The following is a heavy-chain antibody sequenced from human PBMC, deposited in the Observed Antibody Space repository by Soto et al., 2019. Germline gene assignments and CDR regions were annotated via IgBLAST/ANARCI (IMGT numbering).Heavy chain of an antibody. CDR2: ISGSGVST. J-gene: IGHJ4*02. CDR1: GFNFRSYA. CDR3: AKDNYDSSAYSYGGGSFDY. Sequence: GGSLRLSCADSGFNFRSYAMSWVRQAPGKGLEWVSGISGSGVSTYYADSVKGRFAISRDNSKNTLYLRMNSMRAEDTAVYYCAKDNYDSSAYSYGGGSFDYWGQGTLVTVSS. D-gene: IGHD3-22*01. V-gene: IGHV3-23*01.